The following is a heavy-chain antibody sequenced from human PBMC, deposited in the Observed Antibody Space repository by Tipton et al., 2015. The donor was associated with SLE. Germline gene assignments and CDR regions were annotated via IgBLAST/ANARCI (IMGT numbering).Heavy chain of an antibody. CDR2: IYSSGSS. Sequence: TLSLTCTVSGGYITSDYWSWIRQSAGKGLEWIARIYSSGSSDYNPSLKSRLTMSIDTSKNQASLRLHSVTAADTAVYYCARGSDGDYVRYFDVWGRGTLVTVSS. CDR3: ARGSDGDYVRYFDV. J-gene: IGHJ2*01. V-gene: IGHV4-4*07. CDR1: GGYITSDY. D-gene: IGHD4-17*01.